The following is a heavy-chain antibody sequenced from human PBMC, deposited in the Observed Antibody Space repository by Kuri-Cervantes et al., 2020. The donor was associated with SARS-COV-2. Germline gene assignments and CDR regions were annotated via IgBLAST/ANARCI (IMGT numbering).Heavy chain of an antibody. CDR3: ARVGFYSYYGMDV. Sequence: GGSLRLSCTASGFTISNNYLYWVRQAPGQGLEWVGRTRNKVSSYTTEYAAYVKGIFTISRDDSKNSLYLHMNNLKTDDTAKYYCARVGFYSYYGMDVWGQGTTVTVSS. J-gene: IGHJ6*02. CDR1: GFTISNNY. V-gene: IGHV3-72*01. D-gene: IGHD2-15*01. CDR2: TRNKVSSYTT.